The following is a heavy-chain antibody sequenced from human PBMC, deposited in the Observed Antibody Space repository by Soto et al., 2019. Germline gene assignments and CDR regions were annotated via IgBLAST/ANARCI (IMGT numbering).Heavy chain of an antibody. CDR1: GGSISSYY. V-gene: IGHV4-4*07. Sequence: PSETLSLTCTVSGGSISSYYWSWIRQPAGKGLEWIGRIYTSGSTNYNPSLKSRVTMSVDTSKNQFSLRLESVTAADTAVYYCARGQRFSDWFDPWGQGTLVTVS. CDR3: ARGQRFSDWFDP. CDR2: IYTSGST. D-gene: IGHD3-3*01. J-gene: IGHJ5*02.